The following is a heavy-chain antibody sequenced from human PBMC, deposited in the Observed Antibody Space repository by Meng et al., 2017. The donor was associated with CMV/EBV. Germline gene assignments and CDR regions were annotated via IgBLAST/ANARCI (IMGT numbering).Heavy chain of an antibody. CDR2: INPNSGGT. CDR1: GYTFTGYY. D-gene: IGHD1-26*01. CDR3: ARDDLKYSGSYSTDY. J-gene: IGHJ4*02. V-gene: IGHV1-2*02. Sequence: ASVKVSCKASGYTFTGYYMHWVRQAPGQGLEWMGWINPNSGGTNYAQKFQGRVTMTTDTSTSTAYMELRSLRSDDTAVYYCARDDLKYSGSYSTDYWGQGTLVTVSS.